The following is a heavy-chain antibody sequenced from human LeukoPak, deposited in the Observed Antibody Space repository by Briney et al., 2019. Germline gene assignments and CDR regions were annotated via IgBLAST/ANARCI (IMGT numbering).Heavy chain of an antibody. CDR1: GFTLTDSS. CDR3: TANGDNSDF. J-gene: IGHJ4*02. Sequence: GGSLRLSYAASGFTLTDSSVHWVRQASGKGLEWLGRIRNKASTYATAYAASVRGRFTISRDDSKHTAYLQMNSLKTDDTAMYYCTANGDNSDFWGQGTLVTVSS. CDR2: IRNKASTYAT. V-gene: IGHV3-73*01. D-gene: IGHD2-21*02.